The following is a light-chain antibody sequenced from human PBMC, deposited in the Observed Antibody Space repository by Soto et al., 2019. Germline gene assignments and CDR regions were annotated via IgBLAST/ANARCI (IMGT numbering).Light chain of an antibody. J-gene: IGKJ1*01. V-gene: IGKV1-12*01. Sequence: DIQMTQSPSSVSASVGDRVTITCRASQGISNYLAWYQQKPGKAPKLLIYLTSSLQSGVPSRFNGSGSGTDFTLIISSLQPEDFATYYCQQAKIFPWTLXQGTKADIK. CDR2: LTS. CDR3: QQAKIFPWT. CDR1: QGISNY.